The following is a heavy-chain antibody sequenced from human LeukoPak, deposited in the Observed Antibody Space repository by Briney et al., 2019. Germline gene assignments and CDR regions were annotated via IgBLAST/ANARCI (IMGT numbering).Heavy chain of an antibody. CDR2: ISSSGSTI. CDR3: ARSVLRFLEWSKPPHWFDP. V-gene: IGHV3-11*01. CDR1: GFTFSDYY. J-gene: IGHJ5*02. D-gene: IGHD3-3*01. Sequence: PGGSLRLSCAASGFTFSDYYMSWIRQAPGKGLEWVSYISSSGSTIYYADSVKGRFTISRDNAKNSLYLQMNSLRAEDTAVYYCARSVLRFLEWSKPPHWFDPWGRGTLVTVSS.